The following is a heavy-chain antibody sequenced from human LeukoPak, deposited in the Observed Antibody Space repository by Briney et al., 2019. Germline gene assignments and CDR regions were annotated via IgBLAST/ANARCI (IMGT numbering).Heavy chain of an antibody. CDR1: GFSLSTSGMC. CDR3: ARXSGYSSGWYRGYFDY. V-gene: IGHV2-70*11. J-gene: IGHJ4*02. D-gene: IGHD6-19*01. CDR2: IDWDDDK. Sequence: SGPTLVNPTQTLTLTCTFSGFSLSTSGMCVSWIRQPPGKALEWLARIDWDDDKYYSTSLKTRLTISKDTSKNQVVLTMTNMDTXXXXXXYXARXSGYSSGWYRGYFDYWGQGTLVTVSS.